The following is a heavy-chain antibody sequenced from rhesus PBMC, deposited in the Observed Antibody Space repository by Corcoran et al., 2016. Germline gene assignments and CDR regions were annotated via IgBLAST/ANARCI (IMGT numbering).Heavy chain of an antibody. V-gene: IGHV4S11*01. J-gene: IGHJ3*01. CDR2: IDSSGSP. Sequence: QVQLQESGPGLVKPSETLSLTCAVSGGSISSSYWSWCRQAPGKGLEWSGRIDSSGSPYYNPGHKSRVTLAVDTSKNQFSLQLSSVPDADAAVYYCARHRYSGYDFWGQGLRVTVSS. CDR3: ARHRYSGYDF. CDR1: GGSISSSY. D-gene: IGHD5-24*01.